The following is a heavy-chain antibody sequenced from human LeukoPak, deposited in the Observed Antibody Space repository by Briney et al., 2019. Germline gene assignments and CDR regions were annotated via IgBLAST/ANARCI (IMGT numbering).Heavy chain of an antibody. J-gene: IGHJ4*02. Sequence: GASVKVSCKASGYTFTSYYMHWVRQAPGQGLEWMGIINPSGGSTSYAQKFQGRVTMTRDMSTSTVYMELSSLRSEDTAVYYCARGNYYDSSGYYSEYFDYWGQGTLVTVSS. V-gene: IGHV1-46*01. CDR3: ARGNYYDSSGYYSEYFDY. D-gene: IGHD3-22*01. CDR1: GYTFTSYY. CDR2: INPSGGST.